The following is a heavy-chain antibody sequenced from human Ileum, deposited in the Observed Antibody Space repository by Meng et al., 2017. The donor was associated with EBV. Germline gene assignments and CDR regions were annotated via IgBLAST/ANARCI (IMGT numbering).Heavy chain of an antibody. J-gene: IGHJ4*02. CDR1: DYTFMGYG. Sequence: VLPVQSGPEVKKPGASVKVSCKASDYTFMGYGVSWVRQAPGQGLEWTAWLGAHDGDTSHAPKFQGRVTVSADRPTATAYMELRSLRSDDTAVYYCARGTPGRSYSDYWGQGTLVTVSS. D-gene: IGHD3-10*01. CDR3: ARGTPGRSYSDY. V-gene: IGHV1-18*01. CDR2: LGAHDGDT.